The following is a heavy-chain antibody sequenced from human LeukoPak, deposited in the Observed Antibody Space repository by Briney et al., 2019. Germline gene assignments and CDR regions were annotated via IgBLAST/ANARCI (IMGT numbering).Heavy chain of an antibody. D-gene: IGHD3-22*01. CDR3: ARHYDSNSYGPGY. Sequence: KSGGSLRLSCAASGFTLSSYSLNWVRQAPGKGLEWVSSISSSSSYIYYADSVKGRFTTSRDNAKNSLYLQMNSLRAEDTAVYYCARHYDSNSYGPGYWGQGTLVTVSS. J-gene: IGHJ4*02. V-gene: IGHV3-21*01. CDR1: GFTLSSYS. CDR2: ISSSSSYI.